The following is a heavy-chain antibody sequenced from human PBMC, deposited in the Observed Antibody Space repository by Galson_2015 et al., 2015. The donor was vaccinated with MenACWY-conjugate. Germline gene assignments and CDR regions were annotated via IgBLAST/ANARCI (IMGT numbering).Heavy chain of an antibody. CDR3: VDWPRTTAPLPFVS. D-gene: IGHD1-14*01. V-gene: IGHV3-53*01. CDR2: IYPGGNT. J-gene: IGHJ4*02. CDR1: GFTVSTNY. Sequence: SLRLSCAASGFTVSTNYMNWVRQAPGKGLQWVSDIYPGGNTYYVDSVEGRFTISRDHSKNTLYLQMNSLRVDDTAVYYCVDWPRTTAPLPFVSWGQGTLVTVSS.